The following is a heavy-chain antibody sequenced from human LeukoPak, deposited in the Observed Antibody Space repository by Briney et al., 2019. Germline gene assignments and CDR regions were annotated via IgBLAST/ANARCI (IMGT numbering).Heavy chain of an antibody. CDR1: GGSISDYY. CDR2: IYYSGGT. D-gene: IGHD6-13*01. J-gene: IGHJ6*03. CDR3: ARRAAAVGTYYMDV. Sequence: SGTPSLTCTVSGGSISDYYWTWIRQPPGKGLEWIGYIYYSGGTNYNPSVKSRVTISVDTSKNQFSLKLSSVTAADTAVYYCARRAAAVGTYYMDVWGKGTTVTVSS. V-gene: IGHV4-59*01.